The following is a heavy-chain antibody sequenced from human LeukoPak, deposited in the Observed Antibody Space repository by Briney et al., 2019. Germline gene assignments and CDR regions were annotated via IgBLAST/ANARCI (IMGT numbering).Heavy chain of an antibody. J-gene: IGHJ3*02. Sequence: GGSLRLSCAASGFTFSNAWMSWVRQAPGKVLEWVSYISSSGSTIYYADSVKGRFTISRDNAKNSLYLQMNSLRAEDTAVYYCARGGGQWLKAFDIWGQGTMVTVSS. CDR2: ISSSGSTI. D-gene: IGHD6-19*01. CDR1: GFTFSNAW. V-gene: IGHV3-48*01. CDR3: ARGGGQWLKAFDI.